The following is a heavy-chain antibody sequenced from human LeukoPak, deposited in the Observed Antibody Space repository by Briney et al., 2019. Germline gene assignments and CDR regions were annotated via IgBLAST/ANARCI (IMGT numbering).Heavy chain of an antibody. CDR3: ARGEDGDYYFQH. Sequence: PSETLSLTCAVYGGSFSGYYWSWIRQSPGKGLEWIGEINHSGSSNYNPSLKSRVTISVDTSKNQFSLKLSSVTAADTAVYYCARGEDGDYYFQHWGQGTLVTVSS. CDR1: GGSFSGYY. CDR2: INHSGSS. V-gene: IGHV4-34*01. J-gene: IGHJ1*01. D-gene: IGHD4-17*01.